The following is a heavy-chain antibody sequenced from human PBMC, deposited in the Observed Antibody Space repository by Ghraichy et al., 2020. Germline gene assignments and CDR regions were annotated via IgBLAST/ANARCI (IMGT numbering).Heavy chain of an antibody. CDR2: IWYDGSNK. D-gene: IGHD3-3*01. V-gene: IGHV3-33*01. Sequence: GGSLRLSCAASGFTFSSYGMHWVRQAPGKGLEWVAVIWYDGSNKYYADSVKGRFTISRDNSKNTLYLQMNSLRAEDTAVYYCARETEYYDFIHYYGMDVWGQGTTVTVSS. J-gene: IGHJ6*02. CDR1: GFTFSSYG. CDR3: ARETEYYDFIHYYGMDV.